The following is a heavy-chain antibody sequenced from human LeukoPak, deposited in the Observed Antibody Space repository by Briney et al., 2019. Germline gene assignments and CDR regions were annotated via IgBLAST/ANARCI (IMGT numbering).Heavy chain of an antibody. CDR1: GFTFSSYS. D-gene: IGHD4-17*01. CDR3: ARDGDSGDYTAAPGDY. J-gene: IGHJ4*02. V-gene: IGHV3-48*02. Sequence: GGSLRLSCAASGFTFSSYSMNWVRQAPGKGLEWISYISSSGSTINYADSVKGRFTISRDSAKNSLYLQMNSLRDEDTAVYYCARDGDSGDYTAAPGDYWGQGTLVTVSS. CDR2: ISSSGSTI.